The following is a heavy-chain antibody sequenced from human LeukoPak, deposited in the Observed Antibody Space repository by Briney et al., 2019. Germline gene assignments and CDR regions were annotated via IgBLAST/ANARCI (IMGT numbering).Heavy chain of an antibody. D-gene: IGHD3-10*01. V-gene: IGHV4-34*01. Sequence: PSETLSLTCAVYGGSSSGYYWSWIRQPPGKGLEWIGEINHSGSTNYNLSLKSRVTISVDTSKNQFSLKLSSVTAADTAVYYCARGSRLVRGVHNWFDPWGQGTLVTVSS. CDR3: ARGSRLVRGVHNWFDP. CDR1: GGSSSGYY. J-gene: IGHJ5*02. CDR2: INHSGST.